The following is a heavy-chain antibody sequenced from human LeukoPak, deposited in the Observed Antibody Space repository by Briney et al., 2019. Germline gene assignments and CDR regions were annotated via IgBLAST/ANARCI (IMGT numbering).Heavy chain of an antibody. D-gene: IGHD5-12*01. CDR1: GFTFSSYD. Sequence: GGSLRLSCAASGFTFSSYDMHWVRQATGKGLEWVSAIGTAGDPYYPGSVKGRFTISRENAKSSLYLQMNSLRAGDTAVYYCARGLRYGDYYYYGMDVWGKGTTVTVSS. CDR2: IGTAGDP. CDR3: ARGLRYGDYYYYGMDV. V-gene: IGHV3-13*05. J-gene: IGHJ6*04.